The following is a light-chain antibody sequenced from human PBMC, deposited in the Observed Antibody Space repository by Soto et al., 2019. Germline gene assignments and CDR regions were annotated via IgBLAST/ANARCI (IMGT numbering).Light chain of an antibody. J-gene: IGLJ3*02. V-gene: IGLV4-60*02. CDR1: SGHSNYV. CDR3: ETWDSNTRV. Sequence: QSVLTQSSSASASLGSSVKLTCTLSSGHSNYVIAWQQRLPGKAPRYLMKLEGSGSYNKGSGVPDRFSGSSSGADRYLTISDLLFEDEADYYCETWDSNTRVFGGGTKPTVL. CDR2: LEGSGSY.